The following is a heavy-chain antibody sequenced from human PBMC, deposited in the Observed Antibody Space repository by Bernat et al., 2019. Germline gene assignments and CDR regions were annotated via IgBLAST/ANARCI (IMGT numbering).Heavy chain of an antibody. CDR1: GFTVSNSY. CDR3: ATGASVTMY. CDR2: MFSGGGT. Sequence: EVQLVETGGGLIQPGGSLRLSCAASGFTVSNSYMTWVRQAPGKGREWVSVMFSGGGTSYADSVRGRFTISRDNSKNTLYLQMNSLRAEDTAVYYCATGASVTMYWGQGTLVTVSS. V-gene: IGHV3-53*05. D-gene: IGHD4-17*01. J-gene: IGHJ4*02.